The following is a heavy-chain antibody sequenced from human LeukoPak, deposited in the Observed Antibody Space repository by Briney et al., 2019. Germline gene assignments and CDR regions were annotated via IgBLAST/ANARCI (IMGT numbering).Heavy chain of an antibody. V-gene: IGHV4-34*01. Sequence: SETLSLTCAVYGGSFSGYYWSWIRQPPGKGLEWIGEINHSGSTNYNPSLKSRVTISVDTSKNQFSLKLSSVTAADTAVYYCARRTIHYYYGSGSYRGGFDYWGQGTLVTVSS. CDR1: GGSFSGYY. CDR3: ARRTIHYYYGSGSYRGGFDY. D-gene: IGHD3-10*01. J-gene: IGHJ4*02. CDR2: INHSGST.